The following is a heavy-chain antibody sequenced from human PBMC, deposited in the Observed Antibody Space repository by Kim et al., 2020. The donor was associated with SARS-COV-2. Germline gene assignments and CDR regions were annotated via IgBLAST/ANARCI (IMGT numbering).Heavy chain of an antibody. CDR2: IYSGGST. Sequence: GGSLRLSCAASGFTVSSNYMSWVRQAPGKGLEWVSVIYSGGSTYYADSVKGRFTISRHNSKNTLYLQMNSLRAEDTAVYYCARDFEIYGSGRLGAFDIWGQGTMVTVSS. CDR1: GFTVSSNY. CDR3: ARDFEIYGSGRLGAFDI. J-gene: IGHJ3*02. D-gene: IGHD3-10*01. V-gene: IGHV3-53*04.